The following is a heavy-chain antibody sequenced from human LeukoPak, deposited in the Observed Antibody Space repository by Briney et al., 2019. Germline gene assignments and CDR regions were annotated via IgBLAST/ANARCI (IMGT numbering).Heavy chain of an antibody. V-gene: IGHV1-2*02. CDR1: GYTFTGYY. CDR3: ARKYSSWGYFDY. D-gene: IGHD6-6*01. J-gene: IGHJ4*02. Sequence: ASVKVSCKASGYTFTGYYMHWVRQAPGQGLEWMGWINPNSGGTNYAQKFRGRVTMTRDTSISTAYMELSRLRSDDTAVYYCARKYSSWGYFDYWGQGTLATVSS. CDR2: INPNSGGT.